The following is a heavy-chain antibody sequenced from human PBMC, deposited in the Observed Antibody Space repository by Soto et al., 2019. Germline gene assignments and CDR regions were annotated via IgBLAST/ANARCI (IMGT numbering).Heavy chain of an antibody. CDR1: GDSISSYY. CDR3: ARFGRGDSYYGMDV. J-gene: IGHJ6*02. Sequence: PSETLSLTCTVSGDSISSYYWTWIRQPPGKGLEWIGYIHSSGSTNYNPSFKSRVTMSVDTSKNHFSLRLSSVTTADTAVYYSARFGRGDSYYGMDVWGQGTTVTVSS. CDR2: IHSSGST. V-gene: IGHV4-4*09. D-gene: IGHD2-21*02.